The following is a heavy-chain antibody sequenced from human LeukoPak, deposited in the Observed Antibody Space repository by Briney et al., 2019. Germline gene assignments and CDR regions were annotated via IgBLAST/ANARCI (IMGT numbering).Heavy chain of an antibody. V-gene: IGHV1-8*01. CDR3: ARDIAVAGTVYGWFDP. D-gene: IGHD6-19*01. CDR1: GYTFTSYD. CDR2: MNPNSGNT. J-gene: IGHJ5*02. Sequence: ASVKVSCKASGYTFTSYDINWVRQATGQGLELMGWMNPNSGNTGYAQKFQGRVTMTRNTSISTAYMELSSLRSEDTAVYYCARDIAVAGTVYGWFDPWGQGTLVTVSS.